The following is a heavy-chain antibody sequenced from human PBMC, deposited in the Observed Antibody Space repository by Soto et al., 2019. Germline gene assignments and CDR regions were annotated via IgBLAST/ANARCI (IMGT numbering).Heavy chain of an antibody. V-gene: IGHV3-23*01. D-gene: IGHD2-2*01. CDR2: ISGGGDRA. CDR3: ARKVLGSTSRPDWWYFDL. J-gene: IGHJ2*01. Sequence: EVQLLESGGGLVQPGGSLRLSCVGSGFTFINYAMNWVRQTPGKGLEWVSTISGGGDRAFDADTVKGRFTISRDNSKNTVNLQINSLRADDTAVYYCARKVLGSTSRPDWWYFDLRGRGTLVTVSS. CDR1: GFTFINYA.